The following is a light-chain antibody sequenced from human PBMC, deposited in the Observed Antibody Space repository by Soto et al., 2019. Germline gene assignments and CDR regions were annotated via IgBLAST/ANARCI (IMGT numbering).Light chain of an antibody. CDR3: QQYNDWPRT. CDR1: QSVSRN. V-gene: IGKV3-15*01. J-gene: IGKJ1*01. CDR2: GAS. Sequence: EIVMTQSPATLSVSPGERATLSCRASQSVSRNLAWYQQKPGQAPRLLIYGASTRATGIPARFSGSGSGTEFTLTISSVQSEDFAVYYCQQYNDWPRTFGQGTKVEIK.